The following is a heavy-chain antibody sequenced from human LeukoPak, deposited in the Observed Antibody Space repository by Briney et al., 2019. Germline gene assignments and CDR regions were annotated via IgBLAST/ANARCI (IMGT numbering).Heavy chain of an antibody. CDR2: ISGSGGST. CDR3: AKLTGTTRYFQH. D-gene: IGHD1-20*01. V-gene: IGHV3-23*01. J-gene: IGHJ1*01. CDR1: GFTFSSYS. Sequence: TGGSLRLSCAASGFTFSSYSMNWVRQAPGKGLEWVSAISGSGGSTYYADSVKGRFTISRDNSKNTLYLQMNSLRAEDTAVYYCAKLTGTTRYFQHWGQGTLVTVSS.